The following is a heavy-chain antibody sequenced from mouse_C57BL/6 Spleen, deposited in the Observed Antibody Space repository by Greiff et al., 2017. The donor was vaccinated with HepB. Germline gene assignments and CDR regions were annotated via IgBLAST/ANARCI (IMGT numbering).Heavy chain of an antibody. CDR3: ARHSDYDWYFDV. D-gene: IGHD2-4*01. Sequence: EVHLVESGGGLVKPGGSLKLSCAASGFTFSSYTMSWVRQTPEKRLEWVATISGGGGNTYYPDSVKGRFTISRDNAKNTLYLQMSSLRSEDTALYYCARHSDYDWYFDVWGTGTTVTVSS. V-gene: IGHV5-9*01. CDR2: ISGGGGNT. CDR1: GFTFSSYT. J-gene: IGHJ1*03.